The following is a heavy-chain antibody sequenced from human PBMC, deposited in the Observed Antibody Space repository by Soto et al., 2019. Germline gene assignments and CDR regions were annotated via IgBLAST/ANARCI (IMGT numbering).Heavy chain of an antibody. CDR3: ARPFGMDV. CDR2: IYPADSNA. Sequence: GESLKISCQGSGYTFTIYWIGWVRQMPGKGLEWVAIIYPADSNARYSPSFRGQVTISADKSINTAYLRWSSLKASDSAIYFCARPFGMDVWGQGTTVTVSS. J-gene: IGHJ6*02. CDR1: GYTFTIYW. V-gene: IGHV5-51*01.